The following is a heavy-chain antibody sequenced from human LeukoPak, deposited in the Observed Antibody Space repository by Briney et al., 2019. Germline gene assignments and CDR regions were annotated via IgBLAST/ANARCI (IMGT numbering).Heavy chain of an antibody. CDR1: GFTFSSYS. Sequence: GGSLRLSCAASGFTFSSYSMNWVRQAPGKGLEWVASINQDGSEKNYVDSVKGRFTISRDNAENSLYLQMNSLRDEDTAVYYCARTRLSCDCWGQGTLVTVSS. CDR3: ARTRLSCDC. J-gene: IGHJ4*02. CDR2: INQDGSEK. V-gene: IGHV3-7*01.